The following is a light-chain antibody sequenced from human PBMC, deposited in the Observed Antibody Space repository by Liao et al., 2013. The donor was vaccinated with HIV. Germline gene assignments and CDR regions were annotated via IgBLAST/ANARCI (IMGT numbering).Light chain of an antibody. V-gene: IGLV3-1*01. Sequence: SYELTQPPSVSVSPGQTASITCSGRTLGDKYVCWYQQRPGQSPVLVMYQNTKRPSGIPERFSGSNSGNTATLTISGTQAMDEADYYCQAWDSSTPLYVFGTGTKVTVL. CDR1: TLGDKY. CDR3: QAWDSSTPLYV. CDR2: QNT. J-gene: IGLJ1*01.